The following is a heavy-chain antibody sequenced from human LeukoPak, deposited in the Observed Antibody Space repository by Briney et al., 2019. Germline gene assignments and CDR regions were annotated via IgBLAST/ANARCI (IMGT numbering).Heavy chain of an antibody. CDR1: GFTFSSYS. J-gene: IGHJ5*02. D-gene: IGHD3-3*01. CDR3: ARDPIMAYYDFWSGSGDWFDP. Sequence: GGSLRLSCAASGFTFSSYSMNWVRQAPGKGLEWVSSISSSSSYIYYADSVEGRFTISRDNAKNSLYLQMNSLRAEDTAVYYCARDPIMAYYDFWSGSGDWFDPWGQGTLVTVSS. CDR2: ISSSSSYI. V-gene: IGHV3-21*01.